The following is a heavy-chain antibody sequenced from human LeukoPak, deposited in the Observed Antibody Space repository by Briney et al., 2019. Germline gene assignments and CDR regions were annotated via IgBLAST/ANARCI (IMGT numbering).Heavy chain of an antibody. D-gene: IGHD4-17*01. CDR2: INPSGGST. Sequence: EASVKVSCKASGYTFTSYYMHWVRQAPGQGLEWMGIINPSGGSTSYAQKFQGRVTMTRDMSTSTVYMEPSSLRSEDTAVYYCARTTVTTKPAAYFDYWGQGTLVTVSS. V-gene: IGHV1-46*01. J-gene: IGHJ4*02. CDR3: ARTTVTTKPAAYFDY. CDR1: GYTFTSYY.